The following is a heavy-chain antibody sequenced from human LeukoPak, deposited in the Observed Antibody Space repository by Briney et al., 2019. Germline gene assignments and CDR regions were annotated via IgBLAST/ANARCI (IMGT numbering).Heavy chain of an antibody. V-gene: IGHV3-23*01. Sequence: GGSLRLSCAASGFTFSSYAMSWVRQAPGKGLEWVSAISGSGGSTYYADSVKGRFTISRDNSKNTLYLQMNSLSAEDTAVYYCALIAVAGTDYFDYWGQGTLVTVSS. J-gene: IGHJ4*02. CDR3: ALIAVAGTDYFDY. D-gene: IGHD6-19*01. CDR2: ISGSGGST. CDR1: GFTFSSYA.